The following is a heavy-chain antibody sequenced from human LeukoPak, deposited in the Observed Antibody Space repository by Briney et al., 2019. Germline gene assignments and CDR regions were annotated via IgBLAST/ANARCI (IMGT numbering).Heavy chain of an antibody. D-gene: IGHD6-13*01. V-gene: IGHV3-9*01. J-gene: IGHJ4*02. CDR3: ARAERQQQLVLGYFDY. CDR2: ISWNSGRV. Sequence: GRSLRLSCVASGFTFDDFAMHWVRQAPGKGLEWVSGISWNSGRVGYVDSVEGRFTISRDNAKKSLYLEMNSLRAEDTAVYYCARAERQQQLVLGYFDYWGQGTLVTVSS. CDR1: GFTFDDFA.